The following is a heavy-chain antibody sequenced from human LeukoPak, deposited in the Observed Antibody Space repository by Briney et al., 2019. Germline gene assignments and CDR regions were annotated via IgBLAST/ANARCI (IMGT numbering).Heavy chain of an antibody. J-gene: IGHJ6*02. Sequence: SDPQSLTCSVCVGFISSSTYHWPWIRQPPGKGLEWIGSIYNSGSTYYNPSLKSRVTISVDTSKNQFSLKLNSVTAADTAVYYCARHPWNSGMDVWGQGTTVTVSS. CDR2: IYNSGST. V-gene: IGHV4-39*01. CDR1: VGFISSSTYH. CDR3: ARHPWNSGMDV. D-gene: IGHD1-1*01.